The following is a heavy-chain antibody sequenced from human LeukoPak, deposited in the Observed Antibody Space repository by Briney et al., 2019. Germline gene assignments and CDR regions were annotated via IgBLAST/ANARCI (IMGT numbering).Heavy chain of an antibody. CDR1: GGSISNNNYY. J-gene: IGHJ4*02. Sequence: SETLSLTCTVSGGSISNNNYYWAWIRQPPGKGLECIGSIYYSGSPYYNPSLKSRVTISVDTSKNQFSLRLSSVAAADTAVYYCATWRTAKTGFDYWGQGTLVTVSS. D-gene: IGHD1-1*01. V-gene: IGHV4-39*01. CDR3: ATWRTAKTGFDY. CDR2: IYYSGSP.